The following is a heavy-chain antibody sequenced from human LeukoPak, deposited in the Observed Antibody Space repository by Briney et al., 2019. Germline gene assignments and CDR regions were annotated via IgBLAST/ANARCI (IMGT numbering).Heavy chain of an antibody. D-gene: IGHD6-13*01. V-gene: IGHV3-30*04. Sequence: PGGSLRLSCAASGFTFSSYAMHWVRQAPGKGLEWEAVISYDGSNKYYADSVKGRFTISRDNSKSTLYLQMNSLRAEDTAVYYCASVHFDFPYSSSWYTGNWFDPWGQGTLVTVSS. CDR2: ISYDGSNK. CDR1: GFTFSSYA. CDR3: ASVHFDFPYSSSWYTGNWFDP. J-gene: IGHJ5*02.